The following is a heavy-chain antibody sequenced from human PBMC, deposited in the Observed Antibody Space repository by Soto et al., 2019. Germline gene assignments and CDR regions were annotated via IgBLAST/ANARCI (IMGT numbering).Heavy chain of an antibody. CDR2: IVVGSGNT. D-gene: IGHD2-15*01. J-gene: IGHJ6*02. CDR3: AAAGRGYCSGGSCYSSSLYGMDV. V-gene: IGHV1-58*01. Sequence: SVKVSFKASGLTFASSAVQWVRQARGQRLEWIGWIVVGSGNTNYAQKFQERVTITRDMSTSTAYMELSSLRSEDTAVYYCAAAGRGYCSGGSCYSSSLYGMDVWGQGTTVTVSS. CDR1: GLTFASSA.